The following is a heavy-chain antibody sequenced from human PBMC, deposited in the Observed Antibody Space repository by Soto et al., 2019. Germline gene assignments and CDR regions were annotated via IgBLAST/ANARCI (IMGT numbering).Heavy chain of an antibody. J-gene: IGHJ4*02. CDR2: VYYTGTT. CDR3: ARNWNLALVPAAYFDS. Sequence: SETLSLTCTVSNFSVLTSIYYWAWIRQPPGKGLEWVGTVYYTGTTYYNPSLQSRVTISIDTSKNQFSLNLNSVTAADTAVYYCARNWNLALVPAAYFDSWGQGTLVTVSS. D-gene: IGHD2-2*01. V-gene: IGHV4-39*01. CDR1: NFSVLTSIYY.